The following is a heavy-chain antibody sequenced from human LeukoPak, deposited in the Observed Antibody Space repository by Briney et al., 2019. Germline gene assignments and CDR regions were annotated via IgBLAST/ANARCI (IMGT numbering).Heavy chain of an antibody. CDR3: ARDNSGDGYNSDY. CDR2: IKQDGSEK. J-gene: IGHJ4*02. V-gene: IGHV3-7*01. Sequence: GGSLRLSCAASGFTFSSYWISWVRQAPGKGLEWVANIKQDGSEKYYVDSVKGRFTISRDNAKNSLYLQMNSLRAEDTSVYYCARDNSGDGYNSDYWGQGTLVTVSS. D-gene: IGHD5-24*01. CDR1: GFTFSSYW.